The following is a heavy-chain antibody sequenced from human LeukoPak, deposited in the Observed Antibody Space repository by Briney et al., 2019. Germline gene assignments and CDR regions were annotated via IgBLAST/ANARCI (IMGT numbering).Heavy chain of an antibody. CDR1: GFTFSDYA. CDR3: AKGRNSGSYFGIDP. Sequence: GGSLRLSCAASGFTFSDYAMSWVRQAPGKGLESVSGIGSSGVNTDYATSVKGRFTISRDNTKSTLHLLMNSLRVEDTATYYCAKGRNSGSYFGIDPWGQGTPVSVSS. D-gene: IGHD3-10*01. V-gene: IGHV3-23*01. CDR2: IGSSGVNT. J-gene: IGHJ5*02.